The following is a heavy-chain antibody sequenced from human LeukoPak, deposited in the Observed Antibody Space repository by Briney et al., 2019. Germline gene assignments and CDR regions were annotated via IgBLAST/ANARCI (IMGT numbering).Heavy chain of an antibody. J-gene: IGHJ4*02. D-gene: IGHD3-10*01. CDR1: GGSISSSSYY. Sequence: PPETLSLTCTVPGGSISSSSYYWGWIRQPPGKGLEWIGSIYYSGSTYYNPSLKSRVTISVDTSKNQFSLKLSSVTAADTAVYYCARVQELVDYWGQGTLVTVSS. CDR3: ARVQELVDY. V-gene: IGHV4-39*07. CDR2: IYYSGST.